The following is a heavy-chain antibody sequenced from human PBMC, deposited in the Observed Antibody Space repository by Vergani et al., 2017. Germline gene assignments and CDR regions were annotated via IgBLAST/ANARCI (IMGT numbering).Heavy chain of an antibody. D-gene: IGHD3-22*01. Sequence: QVPLVESGGGVVQPVRSLRLSCETSGLMFNNYGMHWVRQAPGKGLAWVAVISSDGSNKHYADSVKGRFTISRDNSQNTLYLQMDSLTAEDTAVYFCVNGYYYDQSGLARFDYWGQGTLVTVSS. CDR1: GLMFNNYG. J-gene: IGHJ4*02. V-gene: IGHV3-30*18. CDR3: VNGYYYDQSGLARFDY. CDR2: ISSDGSNK.